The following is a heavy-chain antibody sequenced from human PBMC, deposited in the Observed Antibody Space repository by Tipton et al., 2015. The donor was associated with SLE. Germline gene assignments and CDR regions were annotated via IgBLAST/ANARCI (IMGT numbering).Heavy chain of an antibody. CDR1: GGSISRGSYY. Sequence: LRLSCTVSGGSISRGSYYWSWIRQPAGKGLEWIGHIYTSGSTTYNPSLKSRVTISVDTTKNQFSLPLSSVPAADTAVYYGARGREGPDYWGQGTLVTVSS. CDR3: ARGREGPDY. J-gene: IGHJ4*02. CDR2: IYTSGST. V-gene: IGHV4-61*09. D-gene: IGHD5-24*01.